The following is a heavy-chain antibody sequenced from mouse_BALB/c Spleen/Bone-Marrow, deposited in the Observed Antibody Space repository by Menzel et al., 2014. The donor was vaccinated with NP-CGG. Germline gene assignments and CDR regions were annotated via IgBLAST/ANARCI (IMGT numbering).Heavy chain of an antibody. V-gene: IGHV1-54*01. CDR3: ARGITVVVPPAY. CDR1: GYAFTNYL. J-gene: IGHJ3*01. CDR2: INPGSGGI. D-gene: IGHD1-1*01. Sequence: VKLQESGAELVRPGTSVKVSCKASGYAFTNYLIEWVKQRPGQGLEWIGVINPGSGGINYNEKFKGKATLTADKSSSTAYMQLSSLTSDDSAVYFCARGITVVVPPAYWGQGTLVTVSA.